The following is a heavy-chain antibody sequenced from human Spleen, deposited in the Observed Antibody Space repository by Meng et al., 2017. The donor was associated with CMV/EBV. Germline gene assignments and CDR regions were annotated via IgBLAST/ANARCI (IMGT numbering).Heavy chain of an antibody. Sequence: SGFPVSSHYVTWVRQAPGKGLEWVSVIYDSGKTFYGDSVKGRFTISRDESKNTVYLEMSSLRVDDTAVYYCARDLNYDIATDHGMDVWGQGTKVTVSS. V-gene: IGHV3-53*01. D-gene: IGHD3-9*01. CDR2: IYDSGKT. CDR1: GFPVSSHY. CDR3: ARDLNYDIATDHGMDV. J-gene: IGHJ6*02.